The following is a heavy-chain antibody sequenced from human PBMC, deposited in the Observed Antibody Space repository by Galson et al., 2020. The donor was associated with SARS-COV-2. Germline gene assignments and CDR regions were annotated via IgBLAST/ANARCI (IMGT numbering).Heavy chain of an antibody. CDR3: ARDQTSLTGYKYGHPLY. D-gene: IGHD5-18*01. V-gene: IGHV1-46*01. CDR1: GFTFTNYY. J-gene: IGHJ4*02. CDR2: INPSGGST. Sequence: ASVKVSCKASGFTFTNYYMHWVRQAPGQGLQWMGIINPSGGSTTYPQKFQGRVTMTRDTSTSTVYMELHSLKSEDTAVYYCARDQTSLTGYKYGHPLYWGQGTLVTVSS.